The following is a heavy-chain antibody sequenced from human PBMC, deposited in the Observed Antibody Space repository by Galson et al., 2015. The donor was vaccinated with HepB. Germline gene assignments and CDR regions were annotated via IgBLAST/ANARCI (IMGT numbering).Heavy chain of an antibody. CDR1: GFTINSNS. D-gene: IGHD3-10*01. Sequence: SLRLSCAASGFTINSNSMSWVRQAPGKGLEWVSVIYSGGRTYYADSVKGRFTISRHNSKNTLYLQMNSLRAEDTAVYYCARSRSYYGQPNPDYWGQGTLVTVSS. J-gene: IGHJ4*02. CDR3: ARSRSYYGQPNPDY. V-gene: IGHV3-53*04. CDR2: IYSGGRT.